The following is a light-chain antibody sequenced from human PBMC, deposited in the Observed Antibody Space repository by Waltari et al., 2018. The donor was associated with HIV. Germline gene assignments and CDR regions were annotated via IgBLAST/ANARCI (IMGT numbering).Light chain of an antibody. CDR1: SSKIGGNT. Sequence: HSVLTQPPSASGTPGLRVTTSCSGSSSKIGGNTINRYQQLPGTAPKLLIYSNNQRPSGVPDRFSGSKSGTSASLAISGLQSEDEADYYCAAWDDSLNGPVFGGGTKLTVL. V-gene: IGLV1-44*01. J-gene: IGLJ2*01. CDR2: SNN. CDR3: AAWDDSLNGPV.